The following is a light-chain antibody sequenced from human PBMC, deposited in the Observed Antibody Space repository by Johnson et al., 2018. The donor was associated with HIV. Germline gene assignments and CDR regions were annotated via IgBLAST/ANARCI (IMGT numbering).Light chain of an antibody. CDR2: ENS. Sequence: QSVLTQPPSVSAAPGQKVTISCSGSSSNIGNKYVSWYQQLPGTAPKLLIYENSKRPSGIPDRFSGSKSGPSATLAITGLQPGDEADYYCGTWDTSLSAGGVFGSGTKVTVL. J-gene: IGLJ1*01. CDR1: SSNIGNKY. V-gene: IGLV1-51*02. CDR3: GTWDTSLSAGGV.